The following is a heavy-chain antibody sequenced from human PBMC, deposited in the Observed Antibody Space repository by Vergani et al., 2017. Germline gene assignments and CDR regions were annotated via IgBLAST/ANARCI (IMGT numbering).Heavy chain of an antibody. CDR1: GFTFSSYA. V-gene: IGHV3-23*01. CDR3: AKDARLFIVVVPAASSS. CDR2: ISGSGGST. Sequence: EVQLLESGGGLVQPGGSLRLSCAASGFTFSSYAMSWVRQAPGKGLEWVSAISGSGGSTYYADSVKGRFTISRDNSKNTLYLQMNSLRAEYTAVYYCAKDARLFIVVVPAASSSWGKGTTVTVSS. J-gene: IGHJ6*04. D-gene: IGHD2-2*01.